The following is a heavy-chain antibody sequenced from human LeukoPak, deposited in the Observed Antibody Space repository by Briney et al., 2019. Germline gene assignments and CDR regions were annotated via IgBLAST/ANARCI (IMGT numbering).Heavy chain of an antibody. CDR3: AKGSKAAAGSRPYNWFDP. Sequence: GGSLRLSCAASGFTFSSYWMSWVRQAPGKGLEWVSAISGSGGSTYYADSVKGRFTISRDNSKNTLYLQMNSLRAEDTAVYYCAKGSKAAAGSRPYNWFDPWGQGTLVTVSS. CDR1: GFTFSSYW. CDR2: ISGSGGST. D-gene: IGHD6-13*01. V-gene: IGHV3-23*01. J-gene: IGHJ5*02.